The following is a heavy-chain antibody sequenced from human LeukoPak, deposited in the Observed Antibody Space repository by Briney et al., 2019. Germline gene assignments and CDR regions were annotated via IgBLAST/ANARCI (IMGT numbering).Heavy chain of an antibody. Sequence: SQTLSLACTVSGGSISSGDYYWSWIRQPPGKGLEWIGYIYYSGSTYYNPSLKSRVTISVDTSKNQFSLKLSSVTAADTAVYYSARLWFGDYYFDYWGQGTLVTVSS. D-gene: IGHD3-10*01. CDR1: GGSISSGDYY. CDR2: IYYSGST. CDR3: ARLWFGDYYFDY. V-gene: IGHV4-30-4*08. J-gene: IGHJ4*02.